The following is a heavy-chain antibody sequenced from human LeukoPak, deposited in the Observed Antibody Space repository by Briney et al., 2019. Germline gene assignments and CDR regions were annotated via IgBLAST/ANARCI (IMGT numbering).Heavy chain of an antibody. D-gene: IGHD3-22*01. CDR2: ICYSGST. CDR3: ARETRAGPYYDSSGYYYYYYYGMDV. J-gene: IGHJ6*02. CDR1: GGSISSYY. V-gene: IGHV4-59*01. Sequence: SETLSLTCTVSGGSISSYYWSWIRQPPGKGLEWIGYICYSGSTNYNPSLKGRVTISVDTSKNQFSLKLSSVTAADTAVYYCARETRAGPYYDSSGYYYYYYYGMDVWGQGTTVTVSS.